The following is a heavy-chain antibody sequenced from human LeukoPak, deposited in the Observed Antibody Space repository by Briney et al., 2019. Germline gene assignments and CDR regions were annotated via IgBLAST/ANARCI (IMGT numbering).Heavy chain of an antibody. J-gene: IGHJ5*02. CDR2: IYYSGST. D-gene: IGHD6-13*01. Sequence: PSQTLSLTCTVSGGSISSYYWSWIRQPPGKGLEWIGYIYYSGSTNYNPSLKSRVTISVDTSKNQFSLKLSSVTAADTAVYYCARLIHIAAAEVDPWGQGTLVTVSS. CDR1: GGSISSYY. V-gene: IGHV4-59*08. CDR3: ARLIHIAAAEVDP.